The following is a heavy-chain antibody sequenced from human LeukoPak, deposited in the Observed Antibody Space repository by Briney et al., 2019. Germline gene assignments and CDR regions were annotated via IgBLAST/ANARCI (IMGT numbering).Heavy chain of an antibody. Sequence: PGGSLRLSCAASGFTFNNFGLHWVRQAPGKGLEWVATIKQDGSEKYYVDSVQGRFTISRDNAKNSLYLQMNSLRAEDTAVYYCARDRLQYWGQGTLVTVSS. CDR2: IKQDGSEK. CDR1: GFTFNNFG. CDR3: ARDRLQY. J-gene: IGHJ1*01. V-gene: IGHV3-7*01.